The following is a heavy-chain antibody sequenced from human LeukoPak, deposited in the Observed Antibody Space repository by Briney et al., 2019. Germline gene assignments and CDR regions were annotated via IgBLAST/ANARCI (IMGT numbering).Heavy chain of an antibody. D-gene: IGHD6-6*01. Sequence: AGSLRLSCAASGCTLSTYAMNWVRQAPGKGLEWISNIIGGSGTTYYADSVKGPFTRSTDIYENTLYLQMNSLRADDTAVYYCTKVSRSRISAPIFDSWGQGTVVTVSS. J-gene: IGHJ4*02. CDR3: TKVSRSRISAPIFDS. CDR1: GCTLSTYA. V-gene: IGHV3-23*01. CDR2: IIGGSGTT.